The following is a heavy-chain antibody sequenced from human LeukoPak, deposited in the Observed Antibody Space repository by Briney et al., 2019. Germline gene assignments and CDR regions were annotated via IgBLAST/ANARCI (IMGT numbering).Heavy chain of an antibody. Sequence: GGSLRLSCAASGFTFSSYGMTWVRQAPGKGLEWVSAISGSGGSTYYADSVKGRFTISRDSSKNTLYLQMNSLRAEDTAVYYCARAGADIVVVVAATGGNWFDPWGQGTLVTVSS. CDR1: GFTFSSYG. D-gene: IGHD2-15*01. CDR2: ISGSGGST. V-gene: IGHV3-23*01. CDR3: ARAGADIVVVVAATGGNWFDP. J-gene: IGHJ5*02.